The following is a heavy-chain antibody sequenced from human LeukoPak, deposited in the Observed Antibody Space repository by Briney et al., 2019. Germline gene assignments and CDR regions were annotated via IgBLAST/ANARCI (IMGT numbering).Heavy chain of an antibody. V-gene: IGHV3-49*03. CDR2: IRSKAYGGTT. D-gene: IGHD2-15*01. Sequence: PGGSLRLSCAASGFIFPNAKMSWFRQAPGKGLEWVGFIRSKAYGGTTEYAASVKGRFTISRDDSKSIAYLQMNSLKTEDTAVYYCTTGVVVAATWPAFDYWGQGTLVTVSS. CDR1: GFIFPNAK. J-gene: IGHJ4*02. CDR3: TTGVVVAATWPAFDY.